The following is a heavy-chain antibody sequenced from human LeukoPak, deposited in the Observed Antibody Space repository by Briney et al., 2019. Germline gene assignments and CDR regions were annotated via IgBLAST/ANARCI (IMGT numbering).Heavy chain of an antibody. CDR1: GGSISSYY. J-gene: IGHJ5*02. D-gene: IGHD6-6*01. Sequence: SETLSLTCTVSGGSISSYYWSWIRQPPGKGLEWIGYIYTSGSTNYNPSLKSRVTISVDTSKNQFSLKLSSVTAADTAVYYCAGDSSSSEYGWFDPWGQGTLVTASS. V-gene: IGHV4-4*09. CDR2: IYTSGST. CDR3: AGDSSSSEYGWFDP.